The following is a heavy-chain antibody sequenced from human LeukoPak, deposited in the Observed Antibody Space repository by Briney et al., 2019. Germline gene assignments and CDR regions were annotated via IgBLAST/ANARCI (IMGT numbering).Heavy chain of an antibody. CDR2: ITSNGGST. J-gene: IGHJ5*02. V-gene: IGHV3-64D*06. D-gene: IGHD3-10*01. CDR1: GFTFSSYA. Sequence: GGTLRLSCSASGFTFSSYAMCWVRQAPGKGLECVSAITSNGGSTYYADSVKGRFTVSRDNSKNTLYLQMSSLRDEDTAVYYCVKGSGSYYYGSGSSLFDPWGQGTLVTVSS. CDR3: VKGSGSYYYGSGSSLFDP.